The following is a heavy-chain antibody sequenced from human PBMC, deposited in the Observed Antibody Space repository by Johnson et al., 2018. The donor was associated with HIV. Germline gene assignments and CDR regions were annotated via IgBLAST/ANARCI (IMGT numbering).Heavy chain of an antibody. CDR1: GFTFSSHA. V-gene: IGHV3-30*04. CDR2: ISYDGSNK. J-gene: IGHJ3*02. Sequence: QVQLVESGGGVVQPGRSLRLSCAASGFTFSSHAMHWVRQAPGKGLEWVAVISYDGSNKYYADSVKGRFTISRDNSKNTLYLQMNSLRAEDTAVYYCAKGLTLRGSYYDAFDIWGQGTMVTVSS. D-gene: IGHD1-26*01. CDR3: AKGLTLRGSYYDAFDI.